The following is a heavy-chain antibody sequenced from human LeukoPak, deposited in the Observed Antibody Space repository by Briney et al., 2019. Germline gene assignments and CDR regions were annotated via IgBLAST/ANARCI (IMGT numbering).Heavy chain of an antibody. CDR3: ASLVGTTRAFDY. Sequence: GGSLRHSCAASGFTFSNYWMSWVRQAPGKGLEWVANINRDGSEKYYVDSVKGRFTISRDNAKNSLYLQMNSLRAEDTAVYYCASLVGTTRAFDYWGQGTLVTVSS. V-gene: IGHV3-7*01. J-gene: IGHJ4*02. CDR2: INRDGSEK. D-gene: IGHD1-26*01. CDR1: GFTFSNYW.